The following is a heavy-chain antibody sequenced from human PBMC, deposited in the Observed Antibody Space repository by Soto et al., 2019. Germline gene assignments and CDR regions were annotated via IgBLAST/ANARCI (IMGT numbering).Heavy chain of an antibody. D-gene: IGHD2-8*01. CDR1: GGSISSSNYY. CDR2: FYYTGST. V-gene: IGHV4-39*01. Sequence: SETLSLTCTVSGGSISSSNYYWAWIRQPPGKGLEWIGSFYYTGSTYYNPSLRSRVTISVDTSKNQFSLKLSSVTAADTAVYYCARPIEGGTSGHYHWGQGALVTVSS. J-gene: IGHJ5*02. CDR3: ARPIEGGTSGHYH.